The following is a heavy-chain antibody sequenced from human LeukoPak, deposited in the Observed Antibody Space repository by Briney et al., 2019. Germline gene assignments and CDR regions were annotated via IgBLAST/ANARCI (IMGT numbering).Heavy chain of an antibody. CDR3: AKDPFSSDDGSANWFDP. Sequence: GGSLRLSCAASGFTFSSYAMNWVRQAPGKGLEWVSAISGSGGSPYYADSVKGRFTISGDNSKNTLYLQMNSLRAEDTAVYYCAKDPFSSDDGSANWFDPWGQGTLVTVSS. CDR2: ISGSGGSP. J-gene: IGHJ5*02. V-gene: IGHV3-23*01. D-gene: IGHD3-10*01. CDR1: GFTFSSYA.